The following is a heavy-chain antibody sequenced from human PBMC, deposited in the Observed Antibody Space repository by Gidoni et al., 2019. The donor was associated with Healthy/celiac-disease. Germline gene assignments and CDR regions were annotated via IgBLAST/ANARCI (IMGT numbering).Heavy chain of an antibody. CDR1: GGSFSCYY. V-gene: IGHV4-34*01. CDR2: INHSGST. D-gene: IGHD3-10*01. J-gene: IGHJ6*02. CDR3: ARGITMVRGVCCGMDV. Sequence: QVQLQQWGAGLLKPSETLSLTCAAYGGSFSCYYWSWIRQPPGKGLEWIGVINHSGSTNYNPSLTSRVTISVDTSKNQFSLKLSSVTAADTAVYYCARGITMVRGVCCGMDVWGQGTTVTVSS.